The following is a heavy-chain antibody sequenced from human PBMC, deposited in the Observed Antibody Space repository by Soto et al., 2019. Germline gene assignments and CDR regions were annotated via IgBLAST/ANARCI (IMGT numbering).Heavy chain of an antibody. V-gene: IGHV3-7*01. CDR1: GFTLSESW. Sequence: GGSLRLSCAASGFTLSESWMTWVRQAPGRGLEWVGNIKEDGSEKNYVDSVKGRFTISRDNADNSLYLQMSSVRADDTAVYYCVRDLSPGRRRSGYYDALDGWGQGTMVTVSS. CDR2: IKEDGSEK. J-gene: IGHJ3*01. D-gene: IGHD3-22*01. CDR3: VRDLSPGRRRSGYYDALDG.